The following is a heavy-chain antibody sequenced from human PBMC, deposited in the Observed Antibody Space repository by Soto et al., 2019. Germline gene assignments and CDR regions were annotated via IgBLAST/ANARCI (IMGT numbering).Heavy chain of an antibody. V-gene: IGHV4-39*01. J-gene: IGHJ3*02. CDR1: GGSISSSSYY. CDR2: IYYSGST. CDR3: ARSIAAAGTRAFDI. D-gene: IGHD6-13*01. Sequence: SEPLSLTCTVSGGSISSSSYYWGWIRQPPGKGLEWIGSIYYSGSTYYNPSLKSRVTISVDTSKNQFSLKLSSVTAADTAVYYCARSIAAAGTRAFDIWGQGTMVTVSS.